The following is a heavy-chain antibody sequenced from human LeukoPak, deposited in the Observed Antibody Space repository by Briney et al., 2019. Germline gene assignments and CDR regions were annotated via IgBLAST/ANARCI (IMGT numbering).Heavy chain of an antibody. V-gene: IGHV3-48*02. CDR2: ITSSSSAI. CDR1: GFTFSISS. D-gene: IGHD3-16*01. Sequence: PGGSLRLSCAASGFTFSISSMNWVRQAPGKGLEWVSHITSSSSAIYYADSVKGRFTISRDNAKNSLYLQMNSLRDEDTAVYYCARGKDYAFDYWGQGTLVTVSS. CDR3: ARGKDYAFDY. J-gene: IGHJ4*02.